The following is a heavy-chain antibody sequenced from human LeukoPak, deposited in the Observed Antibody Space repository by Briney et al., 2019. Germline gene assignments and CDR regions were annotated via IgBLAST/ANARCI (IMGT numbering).Heavy chain of an antibody. CDR2: IWFSGSNK. V-gene: IGHV3-33*08. J-gene: IGHJ4*02. CDR3: ARDRYSGYDSDDY. CDR1: GFGFSSYG. D-gene: IGHD5-12*01. Sequence: PGKSLRLSCVASGFGFSSYGMHWVRQAPGKGLEWVAVIWFSGSNKFYADSVKGRFTISRDNAKNSLYLQMNSLRAEDTAVYYCARDRYSGYDSDDYWGQGTLVTVSS.